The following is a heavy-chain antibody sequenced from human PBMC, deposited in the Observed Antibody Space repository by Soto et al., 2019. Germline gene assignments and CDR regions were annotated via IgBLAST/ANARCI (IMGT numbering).Heavy chain of an antibody. D-gene: IGHD3-22*01. V-gene: IGHV4-59*01. Sequence: SETLSLTCTVSGGSISSYYWSWIRQPPGKGLEWIGYIYYSGSTNYNPSLKSRVTISVDTSKNQFSLKLSSVTAADTAVYYCARVTYYYDSSGYYRTFDYWGQGTLVTVSS. CDR1: GGSISSYY. J-gene: IGHJ4*02. CDR2: IYYSGST. CDR3: ARVTYYYDSSGYYRTFDY.